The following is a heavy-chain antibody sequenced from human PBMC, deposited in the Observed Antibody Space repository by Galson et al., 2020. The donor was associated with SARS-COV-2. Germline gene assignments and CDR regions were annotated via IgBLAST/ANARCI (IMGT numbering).Heavy chain of an antibody. Sequence: ASDTLSLTCTVSGGSISSGGYYWSWIRQHPGKGLEWIGYIYYSGSTYYNPSLKSRVTISVDTSKNQFSLKLSSVTAADTAVYYCAREANNVLWFGDFRAFDIWGQGTMVTVSS. V-gene: IGHV4-31*03. CDR1: GGSISSGGYY. CDR2: IYYSGST. CDR3: AREANNVLWFGDFRAFDI. J-gene: IGHJ3*02. D-gene: IGHD3-10*01.